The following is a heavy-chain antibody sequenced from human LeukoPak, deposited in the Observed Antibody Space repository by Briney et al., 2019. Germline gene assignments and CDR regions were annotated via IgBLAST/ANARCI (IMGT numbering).Heavy chain of an antibody. CDR1: GGSISSSSYF. Sequence: SETLSLTCTVSGGSISSSSYFWAWIRQPPGKGLEWIGTTFYSGATYYNPSLKSRVTISVDTSKNQFSLKLSSVTAADTAVYFCARLRRYRSSTSCYFGQLDYWGQGTLVTVSS. D-gene: IGHD2-2*01. J-gene: IGHJ4*02. CDR2: TFYSGAT. CDR3: ARLRRYRSSTSCYFGQLDY. V-gene: IGHV4-39*01.